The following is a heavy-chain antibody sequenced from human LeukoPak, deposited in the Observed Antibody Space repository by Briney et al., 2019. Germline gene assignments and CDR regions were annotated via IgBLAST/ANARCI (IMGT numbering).Heavy chain of an antibody. CDR1: GFTFSIYS. D-gene: IGHD3-10*01. CDR2: ISGSGGST. Sequence: GPSLSPSYPAAGFTFSIYSTSSARQPAGNGLEWVSAISGSGGSTYYADSVKGRFTISRDNSKNTLYLQMNSLRAEDTAVYYCAKDLVRGVIDYWGQGTLVTVSS. J-gene: IGHJ4*02. CDR3: AKDLVRGVIDY. V-gene: IGHV3-23*01.